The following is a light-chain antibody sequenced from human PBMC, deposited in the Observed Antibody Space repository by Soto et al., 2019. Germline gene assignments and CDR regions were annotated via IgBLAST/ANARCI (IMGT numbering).Light chain of an antibody. J-gene: IGLJ3*02. CDR3: SLYTPNSTWL. CDR1: SSDVGYYSR. Sequence: QSALTQPPSVSGSPGQSVTISCTGASSDVGYYSRVSWYQQPPGTAPKLMIYRVNNRPSGVPDRFSGSRSGNTAFLIISGLQAEDEADYYCSLYTPNSTWLFGGGTKLTVL. V-gene: IGLV2-18*01. CDR2: RVN.